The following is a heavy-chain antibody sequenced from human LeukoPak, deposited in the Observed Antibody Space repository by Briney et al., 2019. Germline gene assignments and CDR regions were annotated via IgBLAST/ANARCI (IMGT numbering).Heavy chain of an antibody. CDR2: INHSGST. CDR3: ARGRRSSSSCFNY. V-gene: IGHV4-34*01. Sequence: SETLSLTCAVYGGSFSGYYWSWIRQPPGKGLEWIGEINHSGSTNYNPSLKSRVTISVDTSKNQFSLKLSSVTAADTAVYYCARGRRSSSSCFNYWGQGTPVTVSS. D-gene: IGHD6-6*01. CDR1: GGSFSGYY. J-gene: IGHJ4*02.